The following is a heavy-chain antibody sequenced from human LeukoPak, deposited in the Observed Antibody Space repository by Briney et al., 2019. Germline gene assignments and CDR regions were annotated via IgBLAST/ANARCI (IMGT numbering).Heavy chain of an antibody. CDR3: ASHQYSGSFLMDV. CDR2: YPYSSDT. D-gene: IGHD1-26*01. Sequence: ETLFLTCSVACGSISSSYWIWCGLRQPPGEVVGRGSSYPYSSDTNYSPSFQGQVTISADKSMNTFYLKLSTVTASDTAVYYRASHQYSGSFLMDVWGQGTTVTVSS. J-gene: IGHJ6*02. V-gene: IGHV4-39*07. CDR1: CGSISSSYWI.